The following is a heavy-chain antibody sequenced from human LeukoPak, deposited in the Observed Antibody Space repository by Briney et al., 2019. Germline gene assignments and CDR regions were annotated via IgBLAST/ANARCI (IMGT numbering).Heavy chain of an antibody. CDR1: GFTFSSYA. D-gene: IGHD2-2*02. CDR2: ISGSGGST. J-gene: IGHJ6*03. CDR3: AKGAELPAAIVADYYYMDV. Sequence: GGSLRLSCAASGFTFSSYAMSWVRQAPGKGLEWVSAISGSGGSTYYADSVKGRFTISRDNSKNTLYLQMNSLRAEDTAVYYCAKGAELPAAIVADYYYMDVWGKGTTVTVSS. V-gene: IGHV3-23*01.